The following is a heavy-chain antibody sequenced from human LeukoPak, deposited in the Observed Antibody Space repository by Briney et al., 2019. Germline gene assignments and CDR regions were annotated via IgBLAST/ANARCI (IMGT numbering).Heavy chain of an antibody. V-gene: IGHV4-38-2*01. Sequence: SETLSLTCAVPGYSISRGYHWGWFRQPPGKGLEWIGSIHHSGSTYYNSSLKSRVTISVDTSKNQFSLKVSSVTAADTAVYYCAGVNWSLDYWGQGTLVTVSS. CDR2: IHHSGST. CDR3: AGVNWSLDY. J-gene: IGHJ4*02. D-gene: IGHD1-1*01. CDR1: GYSISRGYH.